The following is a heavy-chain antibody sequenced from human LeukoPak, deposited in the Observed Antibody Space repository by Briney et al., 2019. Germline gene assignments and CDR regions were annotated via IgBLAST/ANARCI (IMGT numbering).Heavy chain of an antibody. CDR2: IYYSGST. J-gene: IGHJ4*02. Sequence: SETLSLTCTVSGGSISSYYWSWIRQPPGKGLEWIGYIYYSGSTNYNPSLKSRVTISVDTSKNQFSLKLSSVTAADTAVYYCARVVGAIRDWGQGTLVTVSS. CDR1: GGSISSYY. CDR3: ARVVGAIRD. D-gene: IGHD1-26*01. V-gene: IGHV4-59*01.